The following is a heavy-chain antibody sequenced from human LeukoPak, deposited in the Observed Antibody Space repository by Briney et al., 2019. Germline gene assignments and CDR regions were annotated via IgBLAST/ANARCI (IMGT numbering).Heavy chain of an antibody. CDR3: ARESLYGYSYFDN. J-gene: IGHJ4*02. CDR1: GLTFSSHW. CDR2: ITNDGSST. V-gene: IGHV3-74*01. D-gene: IGHD5-18*01. Sequence: GGSLRLSCAASGLTFSSHWMHWVRQAPGKGLVWVSRITNDGSSTTYADSVKGRFTISRDNAKNSLYLQMNSLRAEDTAVYYCARESLYGYSYFDNWGQGTLVAVSS.